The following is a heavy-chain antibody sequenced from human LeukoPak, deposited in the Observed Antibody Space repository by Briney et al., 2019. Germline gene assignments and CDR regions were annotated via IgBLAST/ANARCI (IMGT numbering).Heavy chain of an antibody. CDR1: SGSISSYY. J-gene: IGHJ6*02. Sequence: PSETLSLTCTVSSGSISSYYWSWIRQPPGKGLEWIGYIYYSGSTNYNPSLKSRVTISVDTSKNQFSLKLSSVTAADTAVYYCARSTTGVDYYYYYGMDVWGQGTTVTVSS. CDR3: ARSTTGVDYYYYYGMDV. V-gene: IGHV4-59*01. D-gene: IGHD4-11*01. CDR2: IYYSGST.